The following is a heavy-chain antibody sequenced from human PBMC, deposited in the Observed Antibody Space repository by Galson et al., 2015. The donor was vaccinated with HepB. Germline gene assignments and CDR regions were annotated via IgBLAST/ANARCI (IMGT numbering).Heavy chain of an antibody. CDR3: TRERGYIVVVPAAANDAFDI. V-gene: IGHV3-49*03. D-gene: IGHD2-2*01. Sequence: SLRLSCAASGFTFGDYAMSWFRQAPGKGLEWVGFIRSKAYGGTTEYAASVKGRFTISRDDSKSIAYLQMNSLKTEDTAVYYCTRERGYIVVVPAAANDAFDIWGQGTMVTVSS. CDR1: GFTFGDYA. J-gene: IGHJ3*02. CDR2: IRSKAYGGTT.